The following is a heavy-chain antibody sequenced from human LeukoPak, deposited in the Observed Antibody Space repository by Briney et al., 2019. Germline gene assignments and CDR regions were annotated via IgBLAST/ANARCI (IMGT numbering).Heavy chain of an antibody. Sequence: ASVKVSCKASRYTFTSYDINWVRQATGQGLEWMGWMNPNSGSTGYAQKFQGRVTITRNTSINTAYMELSGLRSEDTAVYYCARGRSTGYPYYFEYWGQGTLVTVSS. D-gene: IGHD5-12*01. CDR3: ARGRSTGYPYYFEY. V-gene: IGHV1-8*03. J-gene: IGHJ4*02. CDR2: MNPNSGST. CDR1: RYTFTSYD.